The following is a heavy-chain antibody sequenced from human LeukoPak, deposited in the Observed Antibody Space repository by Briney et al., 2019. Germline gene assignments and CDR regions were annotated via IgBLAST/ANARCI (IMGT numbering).Heavy chain of an antibody. J-gene: IGHJ4*02. CDR1: GFTFSSYS. CDR2: ISSSSSYI. V-gene: IGHV3-21*01. D-gene: IGHD6-19*01. Sequence: GGSLRLSCAASGFTFSSYSMNWVRQAPGKGLEWVSSISSSSSYIYYADSVKGRFTISRDNAKNTLYLQMNSLRAEDTAVYYCAKEPGPGIAVAGTYYDYWGQGTLVTVSS. CDR3: AKEPGPGIAVAGTYYDY.